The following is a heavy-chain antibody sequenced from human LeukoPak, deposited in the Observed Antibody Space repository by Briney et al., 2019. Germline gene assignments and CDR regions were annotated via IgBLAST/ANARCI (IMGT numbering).Heavy chain of an antibody. V-gene: IGHV4-61*02. CDR3: ARVFGGPVSRRFDP. D-gene: IGHD4-23*01. J-gene: IGHJ5*02. CDR1: GGSISSDNYH. Sequence: SETLSLTCSVSGGSISSDNYHWSWIRQPAGKGLEWIGRIYTSGSTNYNPSLKSRVTISVDTSKNQFSLKLSSVTAADTAVYYCARVFGGPVSRRFDPWGQGTLVTVSS. CDR2: IYTSGST.